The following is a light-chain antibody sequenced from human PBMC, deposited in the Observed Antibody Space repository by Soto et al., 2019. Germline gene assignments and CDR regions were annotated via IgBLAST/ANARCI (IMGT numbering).Light chain of an antibody. J-gene: IGLJ3*02. V-gene: IGLV6-57*03. CDR3: QSYDDSHQV. CDR1: SGNIASNY. Sequence: NFMLTQPRSVSDSPGKTVTISCTRSSGNIASNYVQWYQQRPGSAPTTVIYEDNQRPSGVPDRFSGSIDSSSNSAALTISGLKTEDEADYYCQSYDDSHQVFGGGTKLTVL. CDR2: EDN.